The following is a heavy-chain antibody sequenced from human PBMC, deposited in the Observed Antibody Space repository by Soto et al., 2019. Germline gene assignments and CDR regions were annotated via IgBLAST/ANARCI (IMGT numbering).Heavy chain of an antibody. J-gene: IGHJ4*02. CDR3: ARTTAVPNSLRSRDFFDY. Sequence: SETLSLTCSVYGGSVSDKTYYWSWSRQPPGKRLEWIGYVYYSGTTNYNPSLKSRVTLSVDLSKNPFSLRLCSVTTADTALYYCARTTAVPNSLRSRDFFDYWGQGT. CDR1: GGSVSDKTYY. D-gene: IGHD1-1*01. V-gene: IGHV4-61*01. CDR2: VYYSGTT.